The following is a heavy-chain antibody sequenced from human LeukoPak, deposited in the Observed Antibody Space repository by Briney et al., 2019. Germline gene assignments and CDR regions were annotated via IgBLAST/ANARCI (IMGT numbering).Heavy chain of an antibody. V-gene: IGHV4-4*07. CDR3: ARDPDY. Sequence: SETLSLTCTVSGDSISSYFWSWIRQPAGKGLEWLGRIYTSGTTNYNSSLRSRVTMSVETSKNQISLRLSSVTAADTAVYYCARDPDYWGQGILVTVSS. J-gene: IGHJ4*02. CDR1: GDSISSYF. CDR2: IYTSGTT.